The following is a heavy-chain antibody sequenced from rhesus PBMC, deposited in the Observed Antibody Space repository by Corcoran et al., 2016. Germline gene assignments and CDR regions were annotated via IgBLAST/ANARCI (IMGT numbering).Heavy chain of an antibody. V-gene: IGHV3-100*02. D-gene: IGHD3-34*01. CDR3: TCSGVIVGGLDS. J-gene: IGHJ6*01. Sequence: DVQLVESGGGLVKPGGSLRLSCVASGFTFSSYEMHWFRQAPGKVLELVSVISESGGTRYNADYVKCRCTISRDNAKNSLFLQMNSLRAEDTAVYYCTCSGVIVGGLDSWGQGVVVTVSS. CDR2: ISESGGTR. CDR1: GFTFSSYE.